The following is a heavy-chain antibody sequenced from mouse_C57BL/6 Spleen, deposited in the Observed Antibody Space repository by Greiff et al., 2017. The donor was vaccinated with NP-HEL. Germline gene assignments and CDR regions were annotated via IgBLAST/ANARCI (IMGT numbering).Heavy chain of an antibody. CDR1: GYTFTDHT. Sequence: QVQLKQSDAELVKPGASVKISCKVSGYTFTDHTIHWMKQRPEQGLEWIGYIYPRDGSTKSNEKFKGKAPLTADKSSSTAYMPLNSLTSEDSAVYFCAKEGGYGYAMDYWGQGTSVTVSS. V-gene: IGHV1-78*01. D-gene: IGHD3-2*02. CDR3: AKEGGYGYAMDY. J-gene: IGHJ4*01. CDR2: IYPRDGST.